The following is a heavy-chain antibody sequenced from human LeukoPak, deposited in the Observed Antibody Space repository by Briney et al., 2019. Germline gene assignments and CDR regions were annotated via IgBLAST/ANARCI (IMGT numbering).Heavy chain of an antibody. Sequence: PGGSLRLSCAASGFTFDDYGMSWVRQAPGKGLEWVSGINWNGGSTGYADSVKGRFTISRDNAKNSLYLQMNSLRAEDTAVYYCAKPLTAATGTDFDYWGQGTLVTVSS. CDR1: GFTFDDYG. CDR3: AKPLTAATGTDFDY. CDR2: INWNGGST. D-gene: IGHD6-13*01. J-gene: IGHJ4*02. V-gene: IGHV3-20*04.